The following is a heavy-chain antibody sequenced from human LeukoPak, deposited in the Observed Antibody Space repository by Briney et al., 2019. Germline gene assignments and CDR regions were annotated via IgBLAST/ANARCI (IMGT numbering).Heavy chain of an antibody. CDR3: AKDLSRGGGNLPAYFDY. Sequence: PGGSLRLSCAASGFTFRFYVMNWVRQAPGKGLEWVSGISGSGGSTYYAGSVKGRFTISRDNSKNTLYLQMNSLRAEDTAVYYCAKDLSRGGGNLPAYFDYWGQGTLVTVSS. CDR1: GFTFRFYV. CDR2: ISGSGGST. D-gene: IGHD4-23*01. V-gene: IGHV3-23*01. J-gene: IGHJ4*02.